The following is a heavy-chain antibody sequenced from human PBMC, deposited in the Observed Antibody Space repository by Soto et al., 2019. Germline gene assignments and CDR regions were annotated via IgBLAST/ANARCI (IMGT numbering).Heavy chain of an antibody. D-gene: IGHD3-10*01. J-gene: IGHJ6*02. Sequence: GESLKISCKGSGYSFTSYWIGWVRQMPGKGLEWMGIIYPGDSDTRYSPSFQGQVTISADKSISTAYLQWSSLKASDTAMYYCARRRDGHNHGDAYYYGMDVWGQGTTVTVSS. CDR1: GYSFTSYW. CDR2: IYPGDSDT. CDR3: ARRRDGHNHGDAYYYGMDV. V-gene: IGHV5-51*01.